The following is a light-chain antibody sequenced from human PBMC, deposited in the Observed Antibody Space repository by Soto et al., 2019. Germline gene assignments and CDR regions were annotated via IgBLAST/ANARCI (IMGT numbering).Light chain of an antibody. CDR1: SSDVGGYNY. V-gene: IGLV2-8*01. J-gene: IGLJ1*01. CDR2: EVS. Sequence: SALAQPPSASGSPGQSVTISCTGTSSDVGGYNYVSWYQQHPGKAPKLMIYEVSKRPSGVPDRFSGSKSGNTASLTVSGLQAEDEADYYCSSYAGSNTHYVFGTGTKVTVL. CDR3: SSYAGSNTHYV.